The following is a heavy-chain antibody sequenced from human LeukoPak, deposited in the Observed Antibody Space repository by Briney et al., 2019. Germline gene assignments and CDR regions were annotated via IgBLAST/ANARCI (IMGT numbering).Heavy chain of an antibody. V-gene: IGHV3-9*01. D-gene: IGHD6-13*01. CDR1: GFTFADYA. CDR2: ISWNSGSI. CDR3: AKELTVYSSIRAFHP. Sequence: GRSLRLSCAASGFTFADYAMHWVRQAPGKGLEWVSGISWNSGSIGYADPVKGRFTISRDNAKNPLYLQMNSLRAEDTALYYWAKELTVYSSIRAFHPWGQGTLVTVSS. J-gene: IGHJ5*02.